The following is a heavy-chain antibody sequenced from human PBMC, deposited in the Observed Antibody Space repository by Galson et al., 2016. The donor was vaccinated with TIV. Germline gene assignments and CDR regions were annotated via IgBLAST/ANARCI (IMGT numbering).Heavy chain of an antibody. J-gene: IGHJ4*02. V-gene: IGHV3-23*01. CDR1: GFTFKKYG. CDR2: INGPGGTT. D-gene: IGHD3-22*01. CDR3: AKLRGDLYYYDSTGYYFFDS. Sequence: SLRLSCAASGFTFKKYGMAWVRQAPGKGLELVSAINGPGGTTYHADSVKDRFTVSRDNFENTLYLQMNSLSADDTAVHYCAKLRGDLYYYDSTGYYFFDSWGQGILVTVSS.